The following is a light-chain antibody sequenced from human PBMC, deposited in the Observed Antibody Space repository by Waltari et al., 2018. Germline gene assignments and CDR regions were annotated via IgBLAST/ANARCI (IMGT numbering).Light chain of an antibody. CDR3: SSYTPSATLL. Sequence: QSALTQPPSVSGSPGQSVTISCSGTSSDVGTYNRFSWYQQPPGTAPKLIIFEVSSRPSVVPYRFSGSKSGSTASLTISGLQTEDEGYYYCSSYTPSATLLFGGGTKLTVL. CDR1: SSDVGTYNR. CDR2: EVS. V-gene: IGLV2-18*02. J-gene: IGLJ2*01.